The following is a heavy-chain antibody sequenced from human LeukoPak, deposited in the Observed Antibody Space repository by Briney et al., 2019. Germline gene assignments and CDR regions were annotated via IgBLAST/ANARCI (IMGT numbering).Heavy chain of an antibody. Sequence: QPSQTLSLTCTVSGGSISSGGYYWSWIRQPPGKGLEWIGYIYHSGSTYYNPSLKSRVTISVDRSKSQFSLKLSSVTAADTAVYYCARRGHSSSFDYWGQGTLVTVSS. CDR3: ARRGHSSSFDY. D-gene: IGHD6-6*01. J-gene: IGHJ4*02. CDR2: IYHSGST. V-gene: IGHV4-30-2*01. CDR1: GGSISSGGYY.